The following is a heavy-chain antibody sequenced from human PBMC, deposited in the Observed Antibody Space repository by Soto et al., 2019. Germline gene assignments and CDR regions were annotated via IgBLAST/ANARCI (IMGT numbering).Heavy chain of an antibody. V-gene: IGHV3-15*07. J-gene: IGHJ6*02. CDR3: TTDSGVLDRSGPDVYYYYGMDV. CDR2: IKSKTDGGTT. D-gene: IGHD3-16*02. CDR1: GFTFSNAW. Sequence: GGSLRLSCAASGFTFSNAWMNWVRQAPGKGLEWVGRIKSKTDGGTTDYAAPVKGRFTISRDDSKNTLYLQMNSLKTEETAVYYCTTDSGVLDRSGPDVYYYYGMDVWGQGTTVTVSS.